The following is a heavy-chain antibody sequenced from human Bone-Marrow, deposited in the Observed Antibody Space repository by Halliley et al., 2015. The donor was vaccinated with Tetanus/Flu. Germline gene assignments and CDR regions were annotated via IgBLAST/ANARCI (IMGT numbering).Heavy chain of an antibody. CDR2: VYPDDSDT. Sequence: VQLVQSGAEVKKPGESLRISCKGSGFDFTTSWIGWVRQMPGKGLEWMGVVYPDDSDTRYSPSFQGQVTISADKSINSAYVQWGSLKASDTAMYYCASLKSFTTEDAFDIWGQGTRVTASS. J-gene: IGHJ3*02. D-gene: IGHD2-2*01. CDR1: GFDFTTSW. V-gene: IGHV5-51*01. CDR3: ASLKSFTTEDAFDI.